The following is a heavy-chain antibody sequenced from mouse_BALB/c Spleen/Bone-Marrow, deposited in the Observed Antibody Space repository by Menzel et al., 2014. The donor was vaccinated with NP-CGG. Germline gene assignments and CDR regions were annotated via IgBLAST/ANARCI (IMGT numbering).Heavy chain of an antibody. D-gene: IGHD2-3*01. V-gene: IGHV3-8*02. CDR3: ATYDGYCFDY. J-gene: IGHJ2*01. CDR1: GDSITSGY. CDR2: ISYSGNT. Sequence: EVKLMESGPSLVKPSQPLSLTCSVTGDSITSGYWNWIRKFPGNKLEYMGYISYSGNTYYNPSLKSRISITRDTSKNXYYLQLNSVTTEDTATYYCATYDGYCFDYWGQGATLTVSS.